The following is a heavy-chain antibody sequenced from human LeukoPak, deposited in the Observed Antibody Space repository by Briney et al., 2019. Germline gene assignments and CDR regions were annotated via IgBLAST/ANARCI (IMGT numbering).Heavy chain of an antibody. CDR3: ARARGTGPGAHFDY. J-gene: IGHJ4*02. CDR1: GFMFSDEY. D-gene: IGHD3-10*01. Sequence: GGSLRLSCAASGFMFSDEYMSWIRQAPGKGLEWVSYISNSGDFIAYADSVKGRFTISRDNAKNSLFLQMNSLRAEDTAVYYCARARGTGPGAHFDYWGQGTLVIVSS. CDR2: ISNSGDFI. V-gene: IGHV3-11*01.